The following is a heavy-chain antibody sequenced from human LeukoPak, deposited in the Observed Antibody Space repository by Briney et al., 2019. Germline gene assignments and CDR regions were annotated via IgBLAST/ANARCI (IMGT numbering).Heavy chain of an antibody. CDR1: GFTFSSYW. J-gene: IGHJ2*01. Sequence: PGGSLRLSCAASGFTFSSYWMHWVRQAPGKGLVWVSRINSDGSSTSYADSVKGRFTISRDNAKNTLYLQMYSLRAEDTAVYYCARSPRHDYGGSWYFDLWGRGTLVTVSS. V-gene: IGHV3-74*01. D-gene: IGHD4-23*01. CDR2: INSDGSST. CDR3: ARSPRHDYGGSWYFDL.